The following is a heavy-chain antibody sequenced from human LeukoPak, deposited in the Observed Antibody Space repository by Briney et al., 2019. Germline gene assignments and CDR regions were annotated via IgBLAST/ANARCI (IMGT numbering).Heavy chain of an antibody. CDR2: VYNSGST. Sequence: PSETLSLTCTVSGDSISSYCWSWLRQPPGKRLEWIGYVYNSGSTNYNPSLRRRVTLSLDTSRNQFSLKLTSVTAADTAVYFCARDYRGFTPGWFDDWGQGTLVTVSS. V-gene: IGHV4-59*01. J-gene: IGHJ4*02. CDR1: GDSISSYC. D-gene: IGHD3-16*02. CDR3: ARDYRGFTPGWFDD.